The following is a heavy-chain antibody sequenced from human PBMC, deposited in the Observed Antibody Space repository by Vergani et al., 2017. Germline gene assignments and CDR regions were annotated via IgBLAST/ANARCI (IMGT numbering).Heavy chain of an antibody. CDR3: ARGAVAAPYYFDY. V-gene: IGHV3-11*05. CDR2: ISSSSSYT. D-gene: IGHD6-19*01. J-gene: IGHJ4*02. Sequence: QVQLVESGGGLVKPGGSLRLSCAASGFTFSDYYMSWIRQAPGKGLEWVSYISSSSSYTNYADSVKGRFTISRDNAKNSLYLQMNSLRAEDTAVYYCARGAVAAPYYFDYWGQGTLVTVSS. CDR1: GFTFSDYY.